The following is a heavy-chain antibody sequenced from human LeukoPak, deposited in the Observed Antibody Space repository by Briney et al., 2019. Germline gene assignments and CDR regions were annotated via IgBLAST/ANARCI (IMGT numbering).Heavy chain of an antibody. J-gene: IGHJ5*02. V-gene: IGHV4-59*01. D-gene: IGHD2-15*01. CDR1: GGSISGYY. Sequence: SETLSLTCTVSGGSISGYYWSWIRQPPGKGLEWIGYIYYSGSTNYNPSLKSRVTISVDTSKNQFSLKLSSVTAADTAVYYCAARYCSGGSCYFDPWGQGTLATVSS. CDR2: IYYSGST. CDR3: AARYCSGGSCYFDP.